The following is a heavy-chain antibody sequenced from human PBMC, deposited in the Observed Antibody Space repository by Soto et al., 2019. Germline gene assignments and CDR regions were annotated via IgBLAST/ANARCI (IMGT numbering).Heavy chain of an antibody. Sequence: SETLSLTCAVYGGSFSGYYCSWIRKPPGKGLEWIGEINHSGSTNYYPSLKLRDTISVDTSKNQFSLKLSSVTAADTAVYYCARTYDFWSGALGMDVWGQGTTVTVSS. CDR2: INHSGST. J-gene: IGHJ6*02. CDR1: GGSFSGYY. CDR3: ARTYDFWSGALGMDV. D-gene: IGHD3-3*01. V-gene: IGHV4-34*01.